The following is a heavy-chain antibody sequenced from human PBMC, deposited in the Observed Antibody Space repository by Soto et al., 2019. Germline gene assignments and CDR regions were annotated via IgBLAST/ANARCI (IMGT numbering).Heavy chain of an antibody. D-gene: IGHD6-13*01. CDR3: ARGLGSRWRCL. V-gene: IGHV3-48*04. J-gene: IGHJ4*02. CDR1: GFTFSNYA. Sequence: PGGSLRRSCAGSGFTFSNYAMTWVRQAPGKGLEWLSYIDFDSSPIKYADSVMGRFTVSRDNAKDSLYLQMNSLRPEDTATYYCARGLGSRWRCLWGPGTLPTVS. CDR2: IDFDSSPI.